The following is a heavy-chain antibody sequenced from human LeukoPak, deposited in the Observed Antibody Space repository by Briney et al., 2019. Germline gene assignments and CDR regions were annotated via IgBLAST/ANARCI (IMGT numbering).Heavy chain of an antibody. Sequence: GGSLRLSCAASGFTFTSYSMNWVRQAPGKGLEWVSSISSNSSYIYYADSVKGRFTISRDNAKNSLYLQMNSLRAEDTAVYYCARDAVRGNWFDPWGQGTLVTVSS. CDR2: ISSNSSYI. D-gene: IGHD3-10*02. V-gene: IGHV3-21*01. J-gene: IGHJ5*02. CDR1: GFTFTSYS. CDR3: ARDAVRGNWFDP.